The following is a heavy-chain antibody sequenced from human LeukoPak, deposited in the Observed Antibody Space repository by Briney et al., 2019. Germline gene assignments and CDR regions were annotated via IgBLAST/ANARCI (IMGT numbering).Heavy chain of an antibody. D-gene: IGHD5-24*01. CDR2: IIPIFGTA. CDR1: GGTFSSYA. V-gene: IGHV1-69*05. Sequence: SVKVSCKASGGTFSSYAISWVGQAPGQGLEWMGGIIPIFGTANYAQKFQGRVTITTDESTSTAYMELSSLRSEDTAVYYCARDLGRDGYNLAYWGQGTLVTVSS. J-gene: IGHJ4*02. CDR3: ARDLGRDGYNLAY.